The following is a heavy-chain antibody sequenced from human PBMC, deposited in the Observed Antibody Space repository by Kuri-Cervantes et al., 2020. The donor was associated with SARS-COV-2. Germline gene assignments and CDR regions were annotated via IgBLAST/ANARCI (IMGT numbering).Heavy chain of an antibody. J-gene: IGHJ4*02. CDR2: ISYDGSNK. Sequence: GGSLRLSCAASGFTFSSYGMHWVRQAPGKGLEWVAVISYDGSNKYYADSVKGRFTISRDNSKNTLYLQMNSLRAEDTAVYYCAKDIGTRSTNFVTYDYWGQGDLVTVSS. CDR1: GFTFSSYG. D-gene: IGHD2/OR15-2a*01. V-gene: IGHV3-30*18. CDR3: AKDIGTRSTNFVTYDY.